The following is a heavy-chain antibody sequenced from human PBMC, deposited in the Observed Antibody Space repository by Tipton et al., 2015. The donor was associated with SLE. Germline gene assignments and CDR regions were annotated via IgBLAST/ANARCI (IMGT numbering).Heavy chain of an antibody. Sequence: TLSLTCTVSGVSVRRGSYSWSWIRQTAGKGLEWIGRIHASGSTNYNPSLESRLDISVDTSGRLFFLRLSSMTAADTAVYYCARLGYCTGDTVCFTGIDQWGQGTLVTVSS. CDR3: ARLGYCTGDTVCFTGIDQ. V-gene: IGHV4-61*02. D-gene: IGHD2-8*02. J-gene: IGHJ5*02. CDR1: GVSVRRGSYS. CDR2: IHASGST.